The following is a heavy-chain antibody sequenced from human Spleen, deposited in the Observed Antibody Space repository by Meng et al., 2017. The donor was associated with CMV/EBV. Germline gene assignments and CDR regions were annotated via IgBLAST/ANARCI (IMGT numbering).Heavy chain of an antibody. Sequence: GESLKISCAASGFTFSSYWMHWVRQAPGKGLVWVSRINSDGSSTSYADSVKGRFTISRDNAKNTLYLQMNSLRAEDTAVYYCARGGGRGAFDIWGQGTMVTVS. D-gene: IGHD3-16*01. CDR2: INSDGSST. CDR3: ARGGGRGAFDI. CDR1: GFTFSSYW. V-gene: IGHV3-74*01. J-gene: IGHJ3*02.